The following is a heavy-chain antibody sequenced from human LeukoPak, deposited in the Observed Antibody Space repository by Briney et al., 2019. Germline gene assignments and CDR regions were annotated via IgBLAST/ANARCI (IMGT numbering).Heavy chain of an antibody. CDR1: GFTFSSYG. J-gene: IGHJ4*02. Sequence: PGGSLRLSCAASGFTFSSYGMRWVRQAPGQGLEWVAFIRYDVSNKYYADSVQGRVTISRDNSKSTLYLQMNSLRAEDTAVYYCAKIRSDILSDKIDYWGQGTLVTVSS. CDR3: AKIRSDILSDKIDY. V-gene: IGHV3-30*02. CDR2: IRYDVSNK. D-gene: IGHD3-9*01.